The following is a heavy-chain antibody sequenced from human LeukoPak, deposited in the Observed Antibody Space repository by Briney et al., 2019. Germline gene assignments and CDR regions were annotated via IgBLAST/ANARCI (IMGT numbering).Heavy chain of an antibody. Sequence: SETLSLTCTVSGGSVSSGSYYWSWLRQPPGKGLEWIGYIYYSGSTNYNPSLKSRVTISVDTSKNQFSLKLSSVTAADTAVYYCAGRRYNWNYVYYYYGMDVWGQGTTVTVSS. CDR3: AGRRYNWNYVYYYYGMDV. CDR1: GGSVSSGSYY. V-gene: IGHV4-61*01. D-gene: IGHD1-7*01. J-gene: IGHJ6*02. CDR2: IYYSGST.